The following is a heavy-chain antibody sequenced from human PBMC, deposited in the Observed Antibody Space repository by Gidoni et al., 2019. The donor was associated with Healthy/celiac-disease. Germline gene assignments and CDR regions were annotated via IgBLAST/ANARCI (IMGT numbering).Heavy chain of an antibody. Sequence: EVQLVESGGALVQPGRSLRLSCAASGFTFDDYAMHWVRQAPGKGLEWVSGISWNSGSIGYADSVKGRFTISRDNAKNSLYLQMNSLRAEDTALYYCAKVNWSDDAFDIWGQGTMVTVSS. J-gene: IGHJ3*02. CDR1: GFTFDDYA. CDR3: AKVNWSDDAFDI. D-gene: IGHD1-1*01. V-gene: IGHV3-9*01. CDR2: ISWNSGSI.